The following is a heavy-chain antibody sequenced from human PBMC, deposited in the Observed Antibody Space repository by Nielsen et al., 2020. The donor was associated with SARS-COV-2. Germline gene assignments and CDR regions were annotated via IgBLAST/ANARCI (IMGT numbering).Heavy chain of an antibody. J-gene: IGHJ4*02. CDR1: GFTFGDYA. Sequence: GESLKISCTASGFTFGDYAVMWVRQAPGKGLEWVGFIRTKAHGGTTEYAASAKGRFTISRDDSKSIAYLQMNSLKTEDTAVYYCTRVYYYGSGSLDYWCQGTLVTVSS. D-gene: IGHD3-10*01. CDR2: IRTKAHGGTT. V-gene: IGHV3-49*04. CDR3: TRVYYYGSGSLDY.